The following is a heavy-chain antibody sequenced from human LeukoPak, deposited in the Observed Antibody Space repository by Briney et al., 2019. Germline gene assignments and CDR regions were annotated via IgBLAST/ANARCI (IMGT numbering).Heavy chain of an antibody. V-gene: IGHV4-39*07. Sequence: PSETLSLTCTVSGGSISSSSYYWGWIRQPPGKGLEWIGSIYYSGSTYYNPSLKSRVTISVDTSKNQFSLKLSSVTAADTAVYYCARGRSKGLFRWNYYFDYWGQGTLVTVSS. CDR2: IYYSGST. CDR1: GGSISSSSYY. J-gene: IGHJ4*02. CDR3: ARGRSKGLFRWNYYFDY. D-gene: IGHD1-7*01.